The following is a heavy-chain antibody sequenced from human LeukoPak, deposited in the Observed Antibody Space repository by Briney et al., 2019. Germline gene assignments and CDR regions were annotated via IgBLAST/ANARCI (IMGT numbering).Heavy chain of an antibody. D-gene: IGHD4-17*01. V-gene: IGHV3-30*04. Sequence: GGSLRLSCAASGFTFSSYAMHWVRQAPGKGLEWVAVISYDGSNKYYADSVKGRFTISRDNSKNTLYLQMNSLRAEDTAVYYCARGEDGDYVAYYGMDVWGKGTMVTVSS. CDR1: GFTFSSYA. J-gene: IGHJ6*04. CDR2: ISYDGSNK. CDR3: ARGEDGDYVAYYGMDV.